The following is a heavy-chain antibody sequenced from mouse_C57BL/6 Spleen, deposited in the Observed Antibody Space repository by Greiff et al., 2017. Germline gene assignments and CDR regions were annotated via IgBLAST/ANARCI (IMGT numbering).Heavy chain of an antibody. CDR1: GYTFTSYW. CDR2: IYPGSDST. D-gene: IGHD1-1*01. J-gene: IGHJ2*01. V-gene: IGHV1-55*01. CDR3: ARRTTVVATGSYFDY. Sequence: QVQLQQPGAELVKPGASVKMSCKASGYTFTSYWITWVKQRPGQGLEWIGDIYPGSDSTNYNEKFKSKATLTVDTSSSTAYMQLSSLTSDDSAVYYCARRTTVVATGSYFDYWGQGTTLTVSS.